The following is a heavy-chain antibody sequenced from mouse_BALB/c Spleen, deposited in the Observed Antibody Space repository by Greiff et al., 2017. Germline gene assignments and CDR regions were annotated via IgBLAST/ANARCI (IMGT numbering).Heavy chain of an antibody. V-gene: IGHV1-80*01. CDR2: IYPGDGDT. J-gene: IGHJ1*01. Sequence: QVHVKQSGAELVRPGSSVKISCKASGYAFSSYWMNWVKQRPGQGLEWIGQIYPGDGDTNYNGKFKGKATLTADKSSSTAYMQLSSLTSEDSAVYFCARADWYFDVWGAGTTVTVSS. CDR1: GYAFSSYW. CDR3: ARADWYFDV.